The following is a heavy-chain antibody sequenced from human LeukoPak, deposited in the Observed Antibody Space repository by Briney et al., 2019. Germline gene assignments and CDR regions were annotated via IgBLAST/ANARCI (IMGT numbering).Heavy chain of an antibody. CDR2: IYYSGST. J-gene: IGHJ4*02. V-gene: IGHV4-39*01. CDR3: ARQSGSYGGILDN. CDR1: GGSITYSHYY. Sequence: SETLSLTCSVSGGSITYSHYYWGWVRQPPGKGLEWIGGIYYSGSTYYNPSLKSRVTISVDTSRNEFSLWLSSVTAADTALYFCARQSGSYGGILDNWGQGILGTVSS. D-gene: IGHD1-26*01.